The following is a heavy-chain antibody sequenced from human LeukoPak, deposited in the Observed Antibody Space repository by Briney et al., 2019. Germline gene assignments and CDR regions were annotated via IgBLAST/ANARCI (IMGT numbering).Heavy chain of an antibody. CDR3: ARGTTTVQREGAFDI. Sequence: GGSLRLSCAASGFTFSSYSMNWVRQAPGKGLEWLSSISTTGSHIYFADSLRGRFTVSRDNAKNSVYLQLNSLRAEDTAVYYCARGTTTVQREGAFDIWGQGTMVTVSS. CDR2: ISTTGSHI. CDR1: GFTFSSYS. V-gene: IGHV3-21*01. D-gene: IGHD1-26*01. J-gene: IGHJ3*02.